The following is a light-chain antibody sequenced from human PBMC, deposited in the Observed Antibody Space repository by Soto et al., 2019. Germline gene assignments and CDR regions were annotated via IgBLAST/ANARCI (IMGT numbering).Light chain of an antibody. CDR2: EAS. Sequence: ALTQPPSVSGSPGQSVTISCTGTSTDFVSYNRVSWYQQPPGTAPKLIIYEASNRPSGVPDRFSGSKSGNTASLTISGLQAADEADYYCSLYTSENTYVFGTGTKV. CDR3: SLYTSENTYV. CDR1: STDFVSYNR. J-gene: IGLJ1*01. V-gene: IGLV2-18*01.